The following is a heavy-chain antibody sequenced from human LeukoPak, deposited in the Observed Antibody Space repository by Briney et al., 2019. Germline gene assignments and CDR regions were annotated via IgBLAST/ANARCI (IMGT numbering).Heavy chain of an antibody. D-gene: IGHD2-2*01. CDR2: IKQDESER. Sequence: GGSLRLSCAASGFTFDDYAMHWVRQAPGKGLEWVASIKQDESERYYVDSVKGRFTISRDSAKDSLYLQMNNLRAEDTAVYYCARAMDSSSSRYQAFEYWGQGTPVTVSS. CDR1: GFTFDDYA. J-gene: IGHJ4*02. V-gene: IGHV3-7*01. CDR3: ARAMDSSSSRYQAFEY.